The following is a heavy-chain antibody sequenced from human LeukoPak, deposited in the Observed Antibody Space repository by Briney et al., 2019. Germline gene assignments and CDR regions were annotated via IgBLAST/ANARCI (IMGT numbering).Heavy chain of an antibody. CDR2: VSYDGST. V-gene: IGHV4-39*01. Sequence: SETLSLTCPVSGDSISTSNYYWGWIRQPPGKGLEWIGIVSYDGSTSYNPSLKSRVTISIDTSRSAFSLRLMSVTAPDTAVYYCAKYILGTMADFWGQGALVTVSS. D-gene: IGHD1-1*01. CDR1: GDSISTSNYY. J-gene: IGHJ4*02. CDR3: AKYILGTMADF.